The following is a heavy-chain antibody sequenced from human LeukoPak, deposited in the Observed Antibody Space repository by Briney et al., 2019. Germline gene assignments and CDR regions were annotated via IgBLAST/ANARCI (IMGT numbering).Heavy chain of an antibody. CDR3: ARDRGSSGWYEFDY. CDR1: GFTSGTYW. Sequence: GGSLRLSCAASGFTSGTYWMSWVRQAPGEGLEWVANIKQDGSEKYYVDSVRGRFTISRDNAKNSLYLQMNSLRAEDTAVYYCARDRGSSGWYEFDYWGQGTQVTVSS. D-gene: IGHD6-19*01. V-gene: IGHV3-7*01. J-gene: IGHJ4*02. CDR2: IKQDGSEK.